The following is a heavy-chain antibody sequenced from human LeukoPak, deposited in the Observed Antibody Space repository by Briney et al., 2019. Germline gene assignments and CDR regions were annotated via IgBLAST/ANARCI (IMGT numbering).Heavy chain of an antibody. CDR1: GGSISSSSYY. CDR2: IYYSGST. Sequence: PSETLSLTCTVSGGSISSSSYYWGWIRQPPGKGLEWIGSIYYSGSTYYNPSLKSRVTISVDASKNQFSLKLSSVTAADTAVYYCVRGHLVGGWFKYDAFDIWGQGTMVSVSS. V-gene: IGHV4-39*07. J-gene: IGHJ3*02. CDR3: VRGHLVGGWFKYDAFDI. D-gene: IGHD6-19*01.